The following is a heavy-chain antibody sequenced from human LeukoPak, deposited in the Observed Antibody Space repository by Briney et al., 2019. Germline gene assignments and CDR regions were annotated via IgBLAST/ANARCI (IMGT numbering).Heavy chain of an antibody. CDR2: IYSGGST. CDR3: AREGIAAAGRNDY. CDR1: GFTVSSNY. V-gene: IGHV3-53*01. Sequence: GGSLRLSCAASGFTVSSNYMSWVRQAPGKGLEWVSVIYSGGSTYYADSVKGRLTISRDNSKNTLYLQMNSLRAEDTAVYYCAREGIAAAGRNDYWGQGTLVTVSS. D-gene: IGHD6-13*01. J-gene: IGHJ4*02.